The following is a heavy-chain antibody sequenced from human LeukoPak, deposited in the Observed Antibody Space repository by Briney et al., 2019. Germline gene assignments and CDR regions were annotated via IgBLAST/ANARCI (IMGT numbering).Heavy chain of an antibody. V-gene: IGHV3-48*03. Sequence: PGGSLRLSCAASGFTFSSYEMNRVRQAPGKGLEWVSYISRSGSTMYYADSVKGRFTISRDNAKNSLYLQMNSLRAEDTAVYYCAREWTLTYWGQGTLVTVSS. CDR1: GFTFSSYE. CDR2: ISRSGSTM. CDR3: AREWTLTY. J-gene: IGHJ4*02. D-gene: IGHD3/OR15-3a*01.